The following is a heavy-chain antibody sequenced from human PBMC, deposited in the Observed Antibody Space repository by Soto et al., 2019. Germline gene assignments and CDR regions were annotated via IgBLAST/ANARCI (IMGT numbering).Heavy chain of an antibody. V-gene: IGHV4-30-2*02. Sequence: QLQLQESGSGLVKPSQTLSLTCAVSGGSISSGGYSWSWIRQPPGKGLEWIGYIHPSGSTYYNPSLKSRVTISVDRSKTQFSLKLSSVTAAETAVYYCAAGGGLPRYYWGQGTLVTVSA. CDR3: AAGGGLPRYY. CDR1: GGSISSGGYS. D-gene: IGHD5-12*01. CDR2: IHPSGST. J-gene: IGHJ4*02.